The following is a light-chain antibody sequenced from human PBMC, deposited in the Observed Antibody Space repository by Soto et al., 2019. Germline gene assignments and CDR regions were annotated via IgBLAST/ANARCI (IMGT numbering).Light chain of an antibody. Sequence: QSALTQPASVSGSPGQSITISCTGTSSDVGGYNYVSWYQQYPGKAPKLMIYHVSNRPSGVSNRFSGSKSGNSASLTISGLQAEDEADYYCSSYTSTSTYVFGPGTKLTVL. J-gene: IGLJ1*01. CDR2: HVS. CDR3: SSYTSTSTYV. V-gene: IGLV2-14*01. CDR1: SSDVGGYNY.